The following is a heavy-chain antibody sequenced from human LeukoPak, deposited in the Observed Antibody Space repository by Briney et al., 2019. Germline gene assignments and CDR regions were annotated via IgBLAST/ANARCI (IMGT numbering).Heavy chain of an antibody. D-gene: IGHD6-19*01. V-gene: IGHV3-74*01. CDR1: GFTFSTYW. Sequence: GGSLRLSCAAAGFTFSTYWMHWVRQAPGKGLVWVSHINVDGSGASYADSVKGRFTISRDNAKNTLYLHMNSLRAEDTAVYYCARATRIYSSGWYYSFDYWGQGTLVTVSS. CDR3: ARATRIYSSGWYYSFDY. CDR2: INVDGSGA. J-gene: IGHJ4*02.